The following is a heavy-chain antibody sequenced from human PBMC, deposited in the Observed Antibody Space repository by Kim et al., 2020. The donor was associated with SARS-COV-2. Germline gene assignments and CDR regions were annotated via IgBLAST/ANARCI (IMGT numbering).Heavy chain of an antibody. D-gene: IGHD2-2*01. J-gene: IGHJ4*02. CDR1: GGSISSSSYY. CDR3: VVIPIVVVPAATHPSDY. Sequence: SETLSLTCTVSGGSISSSSYYWGWIRQPPGKGLEWIGSIYYSGSTYYNPSLKSRVTISVDTSKNQFSLKLSSVTAADTAVYYCVVIPIVVVPAATHPSDYWGQGTLVTVSS. CDR2: IYYSGST. V-gene: IGHV4-39*01.